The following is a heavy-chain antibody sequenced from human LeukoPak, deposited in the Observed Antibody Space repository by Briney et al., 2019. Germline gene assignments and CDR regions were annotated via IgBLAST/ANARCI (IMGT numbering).Heavy chain of an antibody. CDR3: ARVRLTEYQLLWGGDYYYYYYMDV. CDR1: GFTFDDNG. D-gene: IGHD2-2*01. Sequence: GGSLRLSCAASGFTFDDNGMSWVRQAPGKGLEWVSGINWNGGSTAYADSVKGRFTISRDNAKNSLYLQTNSLRAEDTAVYYCARVRLTEYQLLWGGDYYYYYYMDVWGKGTTVTISS. J-gene: IGHJ6*03. CDR2: INWNGGST. V-gene: IGHV3-20*04.